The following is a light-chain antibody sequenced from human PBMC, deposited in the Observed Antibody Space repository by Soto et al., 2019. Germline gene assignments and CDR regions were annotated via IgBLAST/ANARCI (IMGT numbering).Light chain of an antibody. J-gene: IGKJ1*01. CDR1: QTGDSRY. CDR3: QQYARTVWT. CDR2: AAS. V-gene: IGKV3-20*01. Sequence: EIVLTQSPGTLSFSPGETATLSCRASQTGDSRYLAWYQQKRGQAPRLLIYAASSRATGVPDRFSGSGSGKDFTLTIRRLEPEDFAVYYRQQYARTVWTFGQGHKVDI.